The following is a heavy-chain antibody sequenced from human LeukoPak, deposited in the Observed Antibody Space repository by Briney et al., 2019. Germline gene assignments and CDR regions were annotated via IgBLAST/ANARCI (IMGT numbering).Heavy chain of an antibody. V-gene: IGHV1-2*02. CDR2: ITPKSGDT. Sequence: EASVKVSCKASGYTFSDFYLHWVRQAPGQGLEYVGWITPKSGDTYSPQRFQGRVTMTRDASISTAYMELSSLRSDDTAVYFCARVRLADERAWAYWGQGTLVTVSS. D-gene: IGHD3-3*02. CDR3: ARVRLADERAWAY. J-gene: IGHJ4*02. CDR1: GYTFSDFY.